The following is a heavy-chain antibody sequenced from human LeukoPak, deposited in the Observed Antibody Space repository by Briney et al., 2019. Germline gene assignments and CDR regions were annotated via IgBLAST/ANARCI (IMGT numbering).Heavy chain of an antibody. D-gene: IGHD3-16*01. CDR3: AKDMPAGYASGIFDY. CDR1: GFTFSNYA. CDR2: LSGSGVRT. V-gene: IGHV3-23*01. Sequence: GGSLRLSCTVSGFTFSNYAMNWVRQAPGKGLEWVSGLSGSGVRTDYADSVKGRFTISRDNSKNTLYLQMNSLRAEDTAIYYCAKDMPAGYASGIFDYGGQGTLVTVSS. J-gene: IGHJ4*02.